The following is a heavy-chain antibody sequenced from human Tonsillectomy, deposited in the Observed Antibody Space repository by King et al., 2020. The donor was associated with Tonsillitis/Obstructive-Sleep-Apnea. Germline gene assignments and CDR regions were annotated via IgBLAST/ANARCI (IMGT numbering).Heavy chain of an antibody. D-gene: IGHD1-20*01. CDR2: TYSRSKWYN. J-gene: IGHJ4*02. Sequence: VQLQQSGPGLVKPSQTLSLTCSISGDSVSSNSAAWNWIRQSPSRGLEWLGRTYSRSKWYNDYAGSVKSRITINPDTAKNQFSLQLNYVTPEDTAVYYCASGLTGTGGPFDYWGQGTLVTVSS. CDR3: ASGLTGTGGPFDY. CDR1: GDSVSSNSAA. V-gene: IGHV6-1*01.